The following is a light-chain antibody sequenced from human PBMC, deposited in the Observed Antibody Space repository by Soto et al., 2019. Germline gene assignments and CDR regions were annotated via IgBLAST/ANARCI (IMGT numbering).Light chain of an antibody. Sequence: EIVLTQSPGTLSLSPGERVTLSCRASQSLPTKALAWYQQKPGQTPRLLIYGASTRDTAIPDRFNGSGSGTDFTHTISRVEPEDFAVYYCQQYGKLPLSFGPGTKVDIK. CDR2: GAS. V-gene: IGKV3-20*01. CDR1: QSLPTKA. CDR3: QQYGKLPLS. J-gene: IGKJ3*01.